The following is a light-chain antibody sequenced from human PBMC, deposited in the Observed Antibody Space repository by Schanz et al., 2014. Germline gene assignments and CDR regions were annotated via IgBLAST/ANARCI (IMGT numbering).Light chain of an antibody. Sequence: QSALTQPASVSGSPGQSITISCTGTSSDVGSYNLVSWYQHHSGKAPKLMIYEGSKRPSGVSNRFSGSGSGNTASLTISGLQAEDEADYYCCSYAGRPWVFGGGTKLTVL. CDR1: SSDVGSYNL. V-gene: IGLV2-23*01. CDR3: CSYAGRPWV. CDR2: EGS. J-gene: IGLJ3*02.